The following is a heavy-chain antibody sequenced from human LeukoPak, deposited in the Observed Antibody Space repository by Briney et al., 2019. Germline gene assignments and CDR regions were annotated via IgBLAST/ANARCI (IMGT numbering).Heavy chain of an antibody. CDR3: ARDSALRIRFLEWFHYYYYMDV. Sequence: SETLSLTCTVSGGSISSGDYYWSWIRQPPGKGLEWIGYIYYSGSTYYNPSLKSRVTISVDTSKNQFSLKLSSVTAADTAVYYCARDSALRIRFLEWFHYYYYMDVWGKGTTVTVSS. CDR1: GGSISSGDYY. D-gene: IGHD3-3*01. J-gene: IGHJ6*03. V-gene: IGHV4-30-4*01. CDR2: IYYSGST.